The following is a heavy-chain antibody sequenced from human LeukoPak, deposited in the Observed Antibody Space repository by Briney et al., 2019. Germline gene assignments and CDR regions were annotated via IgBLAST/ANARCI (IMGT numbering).Heavy chain of an antibody. J-gene: IGHJ4*02. Sequence: EASVTVSCKASGYTFTSYGISWVRQAPGQGLEWMGWISAYNGNTNYAQKLQGRVTMTTDTSTSTAYMELRSLRSDDTAVYYCARGSWIFGVVIDRTDFDYWGQGTLVTVSS. V-gene: IGHV1-18*01. CDR1: GYTFTSYG. CDR3: ARGSWIFGVVIDRTDFDY. D-gene: IGHD3-3*01. CDR2: ISAYNGNT.